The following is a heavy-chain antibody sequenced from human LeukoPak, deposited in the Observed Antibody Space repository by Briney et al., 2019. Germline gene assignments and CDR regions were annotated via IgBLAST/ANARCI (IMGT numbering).Heavy chain of an antibody. V-gene: IGHV4-59*11. Sequence: SETLSLTCTVSGGSISSHYWSWIRQPPGKGLEWIGYIYYSGSTNYNPSLKSRVTISVDTSKNQFSLKLSSVTAADTAVYYCARVNGSYGDYVPIYYYYGMDVWGQGTTVTVSS. D-gene: IGHD4-17*01. J-gene: IGHJ6*02. CDR1: GGSISSHY. CDR3: ARVNGSYGDYVPIYYYYGMDV. CDR2: IYYSGST.